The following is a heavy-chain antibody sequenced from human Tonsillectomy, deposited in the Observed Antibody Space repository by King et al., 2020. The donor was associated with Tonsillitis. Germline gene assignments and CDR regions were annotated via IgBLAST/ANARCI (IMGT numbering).Heavy chain of an antibody. CDR1: GYTFTTNG. CDR3: ARGYFGVVSFDY. V-gene: IGHV1-18*04. D-gene: IGHD3-3*01. J-gene: IGHJ4*02. CDR2: INAHKGNT. Sequence: QLVQSGAEVKNPGASEKVSCKASGYTFTTNGITWVRQAPGQGLEWMGWINAHKGNTMYAQKFQGRVTMTTDTSTSTAYMELRSLTYDDTAVYYCARGYFGVVSFDYWGQGTLVTVSS.